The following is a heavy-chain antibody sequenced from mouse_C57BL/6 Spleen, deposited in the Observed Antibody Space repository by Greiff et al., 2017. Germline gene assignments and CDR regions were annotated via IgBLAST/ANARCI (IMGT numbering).Heavy chain of an antibody. V-gene: IGHV1-59*01. Sequence: QVQLQQSGAELVRPGTSVKLSCKASGYTFTSYWMHWVKQRPGQGLEWIGVIDPADSYTNYNQKFKGKATLTVDTSSSTAYMQLSSLTSEDSAVYYCGRLDCGSRYYFDYWGQGTTLTVSS. CDR3: GRLDCGSRYYFDY. D-gene: IGHD1-1*01. CDR2: IDPADSYT. CDR1: GYTFTSYW. J-gene: IGHJ2*01.